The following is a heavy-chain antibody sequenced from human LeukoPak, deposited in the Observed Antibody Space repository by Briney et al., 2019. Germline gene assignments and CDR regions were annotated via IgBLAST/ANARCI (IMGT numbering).Heavy chain of an antibody. V-gene: IGHV1-2*02. CDR2: INSNSGAT. J-gene: IGHJ4*01. D-gene: IGHD5/OR15-5a*01. Sequence: ASVKVSCKASGYAFTSYYMHWVRQAPGQGLEWMGWINSNSGATNSAQKFQGRVTMTRDTSISTAYMELSRLRSDDTAVYYCARVPLVSTIPFDYWGHGTLVTVSP. CDR1: GYAFTSYY. CDR3: ARVPLVSTIPFDY.